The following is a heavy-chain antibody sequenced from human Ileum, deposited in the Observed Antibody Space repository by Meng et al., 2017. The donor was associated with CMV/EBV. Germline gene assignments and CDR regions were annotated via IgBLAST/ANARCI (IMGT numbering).Heavy chain of an antibody. CDR2: INSDGSST. V-gene: IGHV3-74*01. CDR3: ARDSLPYSCDN. D-gene: IGHD2-15*01. J-gene: IGHJ4*02. CDR1: GFSFSNYW. Sequence: GESLKISCAASGFSFSNYWMHWVRQAPGKGLVWVSRINSDGSSTNYADSVKGRFTISRDNAKNTLYLQMNSLRADDTAIYYCARDSLPYSCDNWGQGTLVTVSS.